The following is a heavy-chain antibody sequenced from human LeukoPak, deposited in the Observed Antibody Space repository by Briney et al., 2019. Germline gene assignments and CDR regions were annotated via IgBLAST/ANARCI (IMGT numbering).Heavy chain of an antibody. J-gene: IGHJ5*02. D-gene: IGHD3-9*01. CDR2: IYYSGST. CDR1: GGSITNYY. Sequence: PSETLSLTCTVSGGSITNYYWNWIRQPPGKGLEWIGYIYYSGSTNYNPSLKSRVTISVDTSKNQFSLKLSSVTAADTAVYYCARFMTVYDILTGYYNRPGGPLEGSQYWFDPWGQGTLVTVSS. CDR3: ARFMTVYDILTGYYNRPGGPLEGSQYWFDP. V-gene: IGHV4-59*01.